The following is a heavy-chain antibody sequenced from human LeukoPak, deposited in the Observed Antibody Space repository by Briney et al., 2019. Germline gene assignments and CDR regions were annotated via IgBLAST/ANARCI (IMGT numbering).Heavy chain of an antibody. CDR1: GFTVSSNY. Sequence: GGSLRLSCAASGFTVSSNYMSWVRQAPGKGLEWVSAIYSGGSTYYADSVKGRFTISRDNSKNTLYLQMNSLRAEDTAVYYCASRATLWFGELSPIDYWGQGTLVTVSS. J-gene: IGHJ4*02. V-gene: IGHV3-53*01. D-gene: IGHD3-10*01. CDR3: ASRATLWFGELSPIDY. CDR2: IYSGGST.